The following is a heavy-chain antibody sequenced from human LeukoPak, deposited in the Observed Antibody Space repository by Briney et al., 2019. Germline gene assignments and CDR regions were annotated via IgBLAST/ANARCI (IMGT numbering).Heavy chain of an antibody. J-gene: IGHJ4*02. CDR1: GGSFSGYY. CDR3: ARVHYYYDSSGYIFDY. V-gene: IGHV4-34*01. CDR2: INHSGST. Sequence: SETLSLTCAVYGGSFSGYYWSWIRQPPGKGLEWIGEINHSGSTNYNPSLKSRVTISVDTSKNQFSLKLSSVTAADTAVYYCARVHYYYDSSGYIFDYWGQGTLVTVSS. D-gene: IGHD3-22*01.